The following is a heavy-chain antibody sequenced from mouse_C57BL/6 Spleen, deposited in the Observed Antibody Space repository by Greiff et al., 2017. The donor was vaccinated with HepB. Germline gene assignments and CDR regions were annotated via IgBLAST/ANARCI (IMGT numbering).Heavy chain of an antibody. CDR2: INPSSGYT. CDR3: AVITTVVTRDYYAMDY. D-gene: IGHD1-1*01. CDR1: GYTFTSYT. Sequence: VQLQQSGAELARPGASVKMSCKASGYTFTSYTMHWVKQRPGQGLEWIGYINPSSGYTKYNQKFKDKATLTADKSSSTAYMQLSSLTSEDSAVYYCAVITTVVTRDYYAMDYWGQGTSVTVPS. V-gene: IGHV1-4*01. J-gene: IGHJ4*01.